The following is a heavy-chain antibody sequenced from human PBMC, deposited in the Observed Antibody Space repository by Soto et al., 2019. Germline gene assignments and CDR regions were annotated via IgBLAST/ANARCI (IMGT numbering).Heavy chain of an antibody. D-gene: IGHD1-7*01. J-gene: IGHJ4*02. V-gene: IGHV3-23*01. CDR2: ISGSGDGT. Sequence: GGSLRLSCTASGFTFSSFAMHWVRQAPGKGPEWVSRISGSGDGTYYADSVKGRFTISRDNSKNTLYLQVNSLRAEDTAVYYCAARITATTGLDYWGQGILVTVSS. CDR3: AARITATTGLDY. CDR1: GFTFSSFA.